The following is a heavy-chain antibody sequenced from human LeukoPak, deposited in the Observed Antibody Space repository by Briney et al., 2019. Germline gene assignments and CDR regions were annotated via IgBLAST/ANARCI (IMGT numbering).Heavy chain of an antibody. CDR3: ARGGGFGEFFSFFDY. V-gene: IGHV6-1*01. J-gene: IGHJ4*02. Sequence: SQTLSLTCAISGDSVSSNSATWNWIRQSPSRGLEWLGRTYYRSKWYNDYAISMKSRITFNPDTSKNQFSLQLNSVTPEDTAVYYCARGGGFGEFFSFFDYWGQGTLVTVSS. CDR1: GDSVSSNSAT. CDR2: TYYRSKWYN. D-gene: IGHD3-10*01.